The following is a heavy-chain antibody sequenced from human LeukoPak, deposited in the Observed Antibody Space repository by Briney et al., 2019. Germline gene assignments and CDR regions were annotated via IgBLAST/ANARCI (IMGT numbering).Heavy chain of an antibody. CDR1: GFIVSGYD. V-gene: IGHV3-66*01. J-gene: IGHJ6*02. CDR3: ARSYSNHLFGMDV. CDR2: ICSGGST. D-gene: IGHD4-11*01. Sequence: GGSLRLSCVASGFIVSGYDMTWVRQAPGKGLEWVSVICSGGSTYYADSVKGRVAISRDTSKNTVFLQMSSVRAEDTAVYYCARSYSNHLFGMDVWGQGTTVTVTS.